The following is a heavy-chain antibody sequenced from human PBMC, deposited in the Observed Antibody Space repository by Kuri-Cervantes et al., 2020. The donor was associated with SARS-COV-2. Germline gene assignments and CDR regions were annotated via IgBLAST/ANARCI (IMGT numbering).Heavy chain of an antibody. V-gene: IGHV3-19*01. CDR2: VSWNGSRT. CDR3: ASQAGGRYYYYYMDV. J-gene: IGHJ6*03. Sequence: GESLKISCAASGFTFSNSDMNWVRQAPGKGLEWVSGVSWNGSRTHYADSVKGRFIISRDNSKNTLYLQMNSLRAEDTAVYYCASQAGGRYYYYYMDVWGKGTTVTVSS. D-gene: IGHD1-26*01. CDR1: GFTFSNSD.